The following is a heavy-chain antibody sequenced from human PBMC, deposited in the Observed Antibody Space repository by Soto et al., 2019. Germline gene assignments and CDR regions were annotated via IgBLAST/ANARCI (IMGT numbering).Heavy chain of an antibody. J-gene: IGHJ6*02. Sequence: GGSLRLSCAASGFTFSNAWMSWVRQAPGKGLEWVGRIKSKTDGGTTDYAAPVKGRFTISRDDSKNTLYLQMNSLKTEDTAVYYCTTDLFLVAVPAAIEWMDVWGQGTTVTVSS. CDR2: IKSKTDGGTT. CDR3: TTDLFLVAVPAAIEWMDV. V-gene: IGHV3-15*01. CDR1: GFTFSNAW. D-gene: IGHD2-2*02.